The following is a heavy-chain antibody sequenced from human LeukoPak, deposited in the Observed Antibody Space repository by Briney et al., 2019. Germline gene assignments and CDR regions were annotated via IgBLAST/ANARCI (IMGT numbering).Heavy chain of an antibody. J-gene: IGHJ5*02. CDR1: GGSFSGYY. D-gene: IGHD3-10*01. CDR3: ASRDYGSGGYYSAKDLQNWFDP. CDR2: INHSGST. Sequence: PSETLSLTCAVYGGSFSGYYWSWIRQPPGKGLEWIGEINHSGSTNYNPSLKSRVTISVDTSKNQFSLKLSSVTAADTAVYYCASRDYGSGGYYSAKDLQNWFDPWGQGTLVTVSS. V-gene: IGHV4-34*01.